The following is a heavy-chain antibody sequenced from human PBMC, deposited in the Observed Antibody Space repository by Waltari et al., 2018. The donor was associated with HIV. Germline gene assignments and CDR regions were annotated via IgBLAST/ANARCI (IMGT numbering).Heavy chain of an antibody. Sequence: QVHLVQSGAEVKKPGASVKVPCKPSGDTFRCFDISWVRQAPGRGLEWMGWISGNNGDTKLADTFQGRVTITADTSTSTAFMELRSLRIDDTAVYFCCREYSIVSGMDVWGPGTPVGVSS. CDR3: CREYSIVSGMDV. CDR1: GDTFRCFD. V-gene: IGHV1-18*01. CDR2: ISGNNGDT. J-gene: IGHJ6*02. D-gene: IGHD6-6*01.